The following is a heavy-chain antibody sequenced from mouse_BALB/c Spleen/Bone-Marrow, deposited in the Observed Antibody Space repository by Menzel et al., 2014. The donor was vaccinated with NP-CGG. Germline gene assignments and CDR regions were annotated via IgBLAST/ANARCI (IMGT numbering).Heavy chain of an antibody. CDR1: GFTFSSYA. Sequence: EVKLVESGGGLVKPGGSLKLSCAASGFTFSSYAMSWVRQSPEKRLEWVAEISSGGSYTYYPDTGTGRFTISRDNAKNTLYLEMSSLRSEDTAMYYCAREGLRRRAAMDYWGQGTSVTVSS. V-gene: IGHV5-9-4*01. D-gene: IGHD2-4*01. CDR3: AREGLRRRAAMDY. CDR2: ISSGGSYT. J-gene: IGHJ4*01.